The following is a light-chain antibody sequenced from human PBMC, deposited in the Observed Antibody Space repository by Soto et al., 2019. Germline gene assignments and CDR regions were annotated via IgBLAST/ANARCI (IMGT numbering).Light chain of an antibody. J-gene: IGLJ2*01. CDR3: CSYAGSSTYVV. V-gene: IGLV2-23*01. Sequence: QSALTQPASVCGSTGQSITISCTGTSSDVGSYNLVSWYQQYPGKAPKLMIYEGSKRPSGVSNRFSGSKACNTASLTISGLQAEDEADYYCCSYAGSSTYVVFGGGTKVTVL. CDR2: EGS. CDR1: SSDVGSYNL.